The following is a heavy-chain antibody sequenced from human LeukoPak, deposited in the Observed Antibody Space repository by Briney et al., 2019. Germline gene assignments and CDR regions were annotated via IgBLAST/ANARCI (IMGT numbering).Heavy chain of an antibody. CDR1: GFTFSNYG. Sequence: GGSLRLSCAASGFTFSNYGMHWVRQAPGKGLEWVAFIWYDGSNKYYADSVKGRFTISRDNSKNTLFLQMNSLRAEDTAVYYRSRDGYNSIDYWGQGTLVTVSS. J-gene: IGHJ4*02. V-gene: IGHV3-30*02. D-gene: IGHD1-1*01. CDR3: SRDGYNSIDY. CDR2: IWYDGSNK.